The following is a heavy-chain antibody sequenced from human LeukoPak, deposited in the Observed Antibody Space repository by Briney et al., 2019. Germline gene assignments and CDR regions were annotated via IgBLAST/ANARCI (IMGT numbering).Heavy chain of an antibody. CDR2: IYYSGST. CDR1: GGSFSGYY. J-gene: IGHJ3*02. V-gene: IGHV4-59*01. D-gene: IGHD4-17*01. Sequence: SETLSLTCAVYGGSFSGYYWSWIRQPPGKGLEWIGYIYYSGSTNYNPSLKSRVTISVDTSKNQFSLKLSSVTAADTAVYYCAREGYGAYDAFDIWGQGTMVTVSS. CDR3: AREGYGAYDAFDI.